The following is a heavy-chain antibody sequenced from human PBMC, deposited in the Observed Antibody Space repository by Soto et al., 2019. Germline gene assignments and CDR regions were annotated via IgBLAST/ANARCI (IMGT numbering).Heavy chain of an antibody. CDR1: GYTFTSYA. CDR3: PTELLWFGAHNWFDP. Sequence: GASVKVSCKASGYTFTSYAMHWVRQAPGQRLEWMGWTNAGNGNTKYSQKFQGRVTITRDTSTGTAYMELSSLRSEDTAVYYCPTELLWFGAHNWFDPWGQGTLVTVSS. D-gene: IGHD3-10*01. V-gene: IGHV1-3*01. J-gene: IGHJ5*02. CDR2: TNAGNGNT.